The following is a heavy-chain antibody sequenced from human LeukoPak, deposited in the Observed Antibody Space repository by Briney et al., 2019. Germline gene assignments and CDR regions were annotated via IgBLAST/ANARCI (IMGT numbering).Heavy chain of an antibody. CDR1: GYTLTSYY. V-gene: IGHV1-46*01. D-gene: IGHD5-18*01. Sequence: GASVKVSCEASGYTLTSYYMHWVRQAPGQGLEWMGIINPSGGSTSYAQKFQGRVTMTRDMSTSTVYMELSSLRSEDTAVYYCARDRGYSYGHYYFDYWGQGTLVTVSS. CDR2: INPSGGST. J-gene: IGHJ4*02. CDR3: ARDRGYSYGHYYFDY.